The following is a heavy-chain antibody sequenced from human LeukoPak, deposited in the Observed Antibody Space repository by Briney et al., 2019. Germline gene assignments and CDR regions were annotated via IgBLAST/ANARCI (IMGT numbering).Heavy chain of an antibody. Sequence: ASVKVSCKASGYTXSDHYMHWMRQAPGQGPEWMGWINPNSGGTNFAQKFQGRVTMTRDTSISTTYLDLSSLRSDDTAVYYCARVAKLGARFGWYFDLWGRGTLVTVSS. CDR1: GYTXSDHY. J-gene: IGHJ2*01. D-gene: IGHD3-16*01. CDR2: INPNSGGT. V-gene: IGHV1-2*02. CDR3: ARVAKLGARFGWYFDL.